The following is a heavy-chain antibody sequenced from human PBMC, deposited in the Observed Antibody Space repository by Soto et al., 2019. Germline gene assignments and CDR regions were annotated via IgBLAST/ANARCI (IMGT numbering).Heavy chain of an antibody. Sequence: GGSLRLSCAASGFTFSSYSMNWVRQAPGKGLEWVSYISSSSSTIYYADSVKGLFTISRDNAKNSPYLQMNSLRDEDTAVYYCARGGGYDILTGHFSEDFDIWGQGTMVTVSS. CDR3: ARGGGYDILTGHFSEDFDI. V-gene: IGHV3-48*02. J-gene: IGHJ3*02. D-gene: IGHD3-9*01. CDR2: ISSSSSTI. CDR1: GFTFSSYS.